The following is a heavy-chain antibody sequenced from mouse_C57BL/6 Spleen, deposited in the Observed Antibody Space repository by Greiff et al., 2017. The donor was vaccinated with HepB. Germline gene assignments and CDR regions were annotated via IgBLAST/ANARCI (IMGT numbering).Heavy chain of an antibody. CDR1: GFTFSDYY. V-gene: IGHV5-12*01. J-gene: IGHJ4*01. Sequence: EVKLVESGGGLVQPGGSLKLSCAASGFTFSDYYMYWVRQTPEKRLEWVAYISNGGGYTYYPDTVKGRFTISRDNAKNTLYLQMSRLKSEDTAMYYCARQDYAMDYWGQGTSVTVSS. CDR2: ISNGGGYT. CDR3: ARQDYAMDY.